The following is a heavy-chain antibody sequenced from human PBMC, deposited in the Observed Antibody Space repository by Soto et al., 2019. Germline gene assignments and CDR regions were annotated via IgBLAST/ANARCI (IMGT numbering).Heavy chain of an antibody. D-gene: IGHD4-17*01. CDR2: IYYTWST. Sequence: SETLSLTCTVSGGCMSSNYWSWIRQSPGKGLEWPGYIYYTWSTKYNPSLKSRVTISLDTSKIQFSLRLTSVTSADTAVYYCARGGSYGDFFDYWGQGAQVTVSS. CDR1: GGCMSSNY. J-gene: IGHJ4*02. V-gene: IGHV4-59*01. CDR3: ARGGSYGDFFDY.